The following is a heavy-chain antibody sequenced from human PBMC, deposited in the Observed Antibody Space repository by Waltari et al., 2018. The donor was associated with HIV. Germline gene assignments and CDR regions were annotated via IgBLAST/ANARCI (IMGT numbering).Heavy chain of an antibody. Sequence: QVQLQESGPGLVKPSETLSLTCTVSGGSISSYYWSWIRQPAGKGLEWIVRIYTSGSTNYHPSLKSRVTMSVDTSKNQFSLKLSSVTAADTAVYYCAREPLSSGWYQGSNAFDIWGQGTMVTVSS. D-gene: IGHD6-19*01. CDR2: IYTSGST. CDR1: GGSISSYY. CDR3: AREPLSSGWYQGSNAFDI. J-gene: IGHJ3*02. V-gene: IGHV4-4*07.